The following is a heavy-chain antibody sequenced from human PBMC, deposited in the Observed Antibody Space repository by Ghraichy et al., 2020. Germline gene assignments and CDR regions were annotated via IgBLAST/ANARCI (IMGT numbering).Heavy chain of an antibody. V-gene: IGHV4-34*01. CDR3: ARHTEQWLWDGS. D-gene: IGHD6-19*01. Sequence: SETLSLTCAVYGGSFSGYYWSWIRQPPGKGLEWIGEINHSGSTNYNPSLKSRVTISVDTSKNQFSLKLSSVTAADTAVYYCARHTEQWLWDGSWGQGTLVTVSS. J-gene: IGHJ5*02. CDR2: INHSGST. CDR1: GGSFSGYY.